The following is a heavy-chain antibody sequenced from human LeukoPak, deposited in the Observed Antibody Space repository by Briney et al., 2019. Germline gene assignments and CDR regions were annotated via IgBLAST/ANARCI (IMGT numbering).Heavy chain of an antibody. V-gene: IGHV3-30*18. D-gene: IGHD2-21*02. Sequence: GGSLRLSCAASGFTFSSYGRHWVRQAPGKGMEWVAVISYDGSNKYYADSVKGRFTISRDNSKNTLYLQMNSLRAEDTAVYYCAKGYCGGDCEEYFQHWGQGTLVTVSS. CDR1: GFTFSSYG. J-gene: IGHJ1*01. CDR2: ISYDGSNK. CDR3: AKGYCGGDCEEYFQH.